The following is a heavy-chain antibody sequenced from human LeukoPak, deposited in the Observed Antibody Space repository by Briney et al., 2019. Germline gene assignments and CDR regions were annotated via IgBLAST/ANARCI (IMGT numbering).Heavy chain of an antibody. J-gene: IGHJ4*02. CDR3: TRMTTGHDY. CDR1: GVSFDDGY. D-gene: IGHD4-17*01. Sequence: SETLSLTCAVSGVSFDDGYWSWVRQTPGKGLEWIGEINHSGYTNDSPSLKSRVTLSIDTSRKQFSLNLRSVTVADAGIYYCTRMTTGHDYWGQGTLVTVSS. V-gene: IGHV4-34*01. CDR2: INHSGYT.